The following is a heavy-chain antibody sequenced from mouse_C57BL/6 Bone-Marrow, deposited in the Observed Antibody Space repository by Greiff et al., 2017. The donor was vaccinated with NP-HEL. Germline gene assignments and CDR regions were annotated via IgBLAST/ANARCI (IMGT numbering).Heavy chain of an antibody. CDR2: IYPGSGST. CDR1: GYTFTSYW. CDR3: ARYGIYYDYDGRSWFAY. V-gene: IGHV1-55*01. D-gene: IGHD2-4*01. J-gene: IGHJ3*01. Sequence: QVQLQQPGAELVKPGASVKMSCKASGYTFTSYWITWVKQRPGQGLEWIGDIYPGSGSTNYNEKFKSKATLTVDTSSSTAYMQLSSLTSEDSAVYYCARYGIYYDYDGRSWFAYWGQGTLVTVSA.